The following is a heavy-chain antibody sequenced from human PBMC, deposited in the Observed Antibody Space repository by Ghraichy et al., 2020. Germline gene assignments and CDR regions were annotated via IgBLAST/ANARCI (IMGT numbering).Heavy chain of an antibody. CDR3: VRGRPIMITFGGVIVPFDY. CDR1: GGSFSGYY. V-gene: IGHV4-34*01. Sequence: SETLSLTCAVYGGSFSGYYWSWIRQPPGKGLEWIGEINHSGSTNYNPSLKSRVTISVDTSKNQFSLKLSSVTAADTAVYYCVRGRPIMITFGGVIVPFDYWGQGTLVTVSS. CDR2: INHSGST. D-gene: IGHD3-16*02. J-gene: IGHJ4*02.